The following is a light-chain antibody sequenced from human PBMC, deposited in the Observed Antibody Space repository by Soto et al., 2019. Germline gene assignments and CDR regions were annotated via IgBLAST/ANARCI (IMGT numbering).Light chain of an antibody. CDR3: CAYVGARSYD. CDR1: NNL. CDR2: EGT. Sequence: QSVLTQPASVSGSPGQSITISCTGTNNLVSWYQQHPGKAPKVVVYEGTKRPSGVSNRFSGSNSGGTASLTISGLQAKDEASYFCCAYVGARSYDFGPGTKVTVL. J-gene: IGLJ1*01. V-gene: IGLV2-23*01.